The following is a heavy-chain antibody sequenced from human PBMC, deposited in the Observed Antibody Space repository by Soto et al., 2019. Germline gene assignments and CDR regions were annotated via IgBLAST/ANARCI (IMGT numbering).Heavy chain of an antibody. J-gene: IGHJ4*02. Sequence: EVQLVESGGGLVQPGGSLRLSCAASGFTFSSYSMSGVRQAPGKGLEWVANINKNGGEKYYVDSVKGRFTISRDNAKNSLYLQMNSLRAEDTAVYYCARPWDTAMVSTWNYWGQGTLVTVSS. CDR3: ARPWDTAMVSTWNY. CDR2: INKNGGEK. D-gene: IGHD5-18*01. CDR1: GFTFSSYS. V-gene: IGHV3-7*03.